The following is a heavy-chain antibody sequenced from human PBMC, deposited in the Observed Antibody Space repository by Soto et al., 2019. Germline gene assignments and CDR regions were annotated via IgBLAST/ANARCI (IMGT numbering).Heavy chain of an antibody. CDR1: GYTFTSYG. V-gene: IGHV1-18*01. CDR2: ISAYNGNT. Sequence: QVQLVQSGAEVKKPGASVKVSCKASGYTFTSYGLSWVRQAPGQGLEWMGWISAYNGNTNYAQKLQGRVTMTTDTSTSTAYMELRSLRSDDTAVYYCAREASYYGAAPWFFDLWGRGTLVTVSS. CDR3: AREASYYGAAPWFFDL. D-gene: IGHD4-17*01. J-gene: IGHJ2*01.